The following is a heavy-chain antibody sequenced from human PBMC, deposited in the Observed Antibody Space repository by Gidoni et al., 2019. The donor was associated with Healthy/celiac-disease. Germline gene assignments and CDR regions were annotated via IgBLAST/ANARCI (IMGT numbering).Heavy chain of an antibody. V-gene: IGHV3-23*04. Sequence: EVQRVESGGGLVQPGGSLRPSWAASGFTVSSYAMSWVRQAPGKGLEWVSAISGSGGSTYYADSVKGRFTISRDNSKNTLYLQMNSLRAEDTAVYYCAKDFRSGSYLDAFDIWGQGTMVTVSS. D-gene: IGHD1-26*01. CDR1: GFTVSSYA. CDR2: ISGSGGST. CDR3: AKDFRSGSYLDAFDI. J-gene: IGHJ3*02.